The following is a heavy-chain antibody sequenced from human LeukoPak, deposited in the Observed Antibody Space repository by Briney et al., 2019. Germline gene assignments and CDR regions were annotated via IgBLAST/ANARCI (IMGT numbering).Heavy chain of an antibody. Sequence: GGSLRLSCAASGFTFSSYGMHWVRQAPGKGLEWVAVIWYDGSNKYYADSVKGRFTISRDNSKNTLYLQMNSLRAEDTAVYYCARDLYGDSSFDYWGQGTLVTVSS. CDR3: ARDLYGDSSFDY. CDR1: GFTFSSYG. CDR2: IWYDGSNK. V-gene: IGHV3-33*01. D-gene: IGHD4-17*01. J-gene: IGHJ4*02.